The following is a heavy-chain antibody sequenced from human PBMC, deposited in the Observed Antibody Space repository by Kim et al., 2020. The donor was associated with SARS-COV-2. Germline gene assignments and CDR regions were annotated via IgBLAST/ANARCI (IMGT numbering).Heavy chain of an antibody. CDR2: IYTSGST. CDR1: GGSISSGSYY. J-gene: IGHJ3*02. D-gene: IGHD3-10*01. CDR3: ARGETMVRGVIYAFDI. V-gene: IGHV4-61*02. Sequence: SETLSLTCTVSGGSISSGSYYWSWIRQPAGKGLEWIGRIYTSGSTNYNPSLKSRVTISVDTSKNQFSLKLSSVTAADTAVYYCARGETMVRGVIYAFDIWGQGTMVTVSS.